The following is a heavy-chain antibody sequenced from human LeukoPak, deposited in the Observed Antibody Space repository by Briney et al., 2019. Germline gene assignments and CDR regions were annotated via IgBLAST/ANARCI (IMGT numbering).Heavy chain of an antibody. D-gene: IGHD3-10*01. CDR1: GYTFTGYY. V-gene: IGHV1-2*02. CDR2: INPNSGGT. CDR3: AREKIEAKMVRGFDP. Sequence: ASVKVSCKASGYTFTGYYMHWVRQAPGQGLEWMGWINPNSGGTNYAQKFQGRVTMTRDTSISTAYMELSRLRSDDTAVYYCAREKIEAKMVRGFDPWGQGTLVTVSS. J-gene: IGHJ5*02.